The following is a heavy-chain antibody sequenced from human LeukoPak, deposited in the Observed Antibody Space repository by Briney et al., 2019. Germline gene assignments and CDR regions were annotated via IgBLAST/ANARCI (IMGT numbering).Heavy chain of an antibody. J-gene: IGHJ5*02. CDR1: GYTFTSYA. Sequence: ASVKVSCKASGYTFTSYAMNWVRQAPGQGLEWMGWINTNTGNPTYAQGLTGRFVFSLDTSVSTAYLQISSLKAEDTAVYYCARVRGLWFGELENWFDPWGQGTLVTVSS. CDR2: INTNTGNP. D-gene: IGHD3-10*01. V-gene: IGHV7-4-1*02. CDR3: ARVRGLWFGELENWFDP.